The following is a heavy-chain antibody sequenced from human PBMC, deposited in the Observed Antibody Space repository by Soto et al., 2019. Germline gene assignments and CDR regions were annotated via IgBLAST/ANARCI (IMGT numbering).Heavy chain of an antibody. V-gene: IGHV1-18*01. D-gene: IGHD3-9*01. Sequence: ASVKVSCKASGYTFTSYGISWVRQAPGQGLEWMGWISAYNGNTNYAQKLQGRVTMTTDTSTSTAYVELRSLRSDDTAVYYCARETYYDILTGEGSLGYYYGMDVWGQGTTVTVSS. CDR2: ISAYNGNT. CDR3: ARETYYDILTGEGSLGYYYGMDV. J-gene: IGHJ6*02. CDR1: GYTFTSYG.